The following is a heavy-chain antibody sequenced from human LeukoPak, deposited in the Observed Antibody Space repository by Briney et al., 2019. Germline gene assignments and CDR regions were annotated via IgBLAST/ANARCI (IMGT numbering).Heavy chain of an antibody. J-gene: IGHJ4*02. D-gene: IGHD3-16*01. Sequence: ASVKVSCKASGGTLSSYAISWVRQAPGQGLEWMGIINPSGGSTSYAQKFQGRVTMTRDTSTSTVYMELSSLRSEDTAVYYCVGGVNLIDYWGQGTLVTVSS. CDR1: GGTLSSYA. CDR3: VGGVNLIDY. V-gene: IGHV1-46*01. CDR2: INPSGGST.